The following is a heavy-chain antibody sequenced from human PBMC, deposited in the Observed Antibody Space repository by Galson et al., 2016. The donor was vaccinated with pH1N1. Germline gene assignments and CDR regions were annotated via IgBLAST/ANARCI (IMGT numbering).Heavy chain of an antibody. CDR1: GFTFSRHA. D-gene: IGHD4-17*01. Sequence: SLRLSCAASGFTFSRHAMSWVRQAPGKGLEWVSAISGSGYNTYYADTVKGRFTISRDNSKNTSYLQMNSLRAEDTALCYCAKDLNNDFGYYGLDYCGQGNLVTVSS. V-gene: IGHV3-23*01. CDR3: AKDLNNDFGYYGLDY. CDR2: ISGSGYNT. J-gene: IGHJ4*02.